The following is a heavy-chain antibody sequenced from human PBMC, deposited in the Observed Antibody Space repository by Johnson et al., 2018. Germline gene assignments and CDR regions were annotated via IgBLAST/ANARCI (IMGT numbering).Heavy chain of an antibody. CDR3: AKGHLSVIHTAEYFQY. V-gene: IGHV3-9*01. CDR1: GFTFDDYA. J-gene: IGHJ3*01. Sequence: VQLVQSGGGLVQPGGSLRLSCAASGFTFDDYAMYWVRQAPGKGLEWVSGISWNGGSIVYADSVKGRFTISRDNAKNSLYLQMNSLRAEDTALYYCAKGHLSVIHTAEYFQYWGQGTMVTVSS. D-gene: IGHD2-21*02. CDR2: ISWNGGSI.